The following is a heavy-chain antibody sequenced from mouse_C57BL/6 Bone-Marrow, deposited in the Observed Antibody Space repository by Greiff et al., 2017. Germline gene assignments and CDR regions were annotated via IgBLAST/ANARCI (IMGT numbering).Heavy chain of an antibody. CDR2: IPYSGST. V-gene: IGHV3-1*01. CDR1: GYSITSGYD. Sequence: EVQLQESGPGMVKPSPSLSLTCTVTGYSITSGYDWHWIRHFPGNKLEWMGYIPYSGSTNYNPALKSRISITHDTSNNPFFLKLNSVTAEDTATYYCARHFAYWGQGTLVTVSA. J-gene: IGHJ3*01. CDR3: ARHFAY.